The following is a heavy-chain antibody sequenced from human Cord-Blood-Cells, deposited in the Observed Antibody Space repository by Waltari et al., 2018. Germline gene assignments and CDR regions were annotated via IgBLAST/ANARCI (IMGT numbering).Heavy chain of an antibody. CDR2: IYYSGST. CDR1: GGSISSSSYY. Sequence: QLQLQESGPGLVKPSETLSLTCTVSGGSISSSSYYWGWHRQPPGKGLEWIGSIYYSGSTYSNPSLKSRVTISVDTSKNQFSLKLSSVTAADTAVYYCARHLIAADAFDIWGQGTMVTVSS. J-gene: IGHJ3*02. D-gene: IGHD6-13*01. V-gene: IGHV4-39*01. CDR3: ARHLIAADAFDI.